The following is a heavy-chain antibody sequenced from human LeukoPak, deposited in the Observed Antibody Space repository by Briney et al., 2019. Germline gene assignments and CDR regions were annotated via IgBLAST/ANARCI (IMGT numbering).Heavy chain of an antibody. Sequence: GGSLRLSCAASGFTFSSYAMSWVRQAPGKGLEWVSSIRGSGISTYYANSVKGRFRISRDNSKNTLDLQMNSLGAEDTAVYFCAKDYIGYDQDFDYWGQGTLVTVSS. V-gene: IGHV3-23*01. CDR3: AKDYIGYDQDFDY. J-gene: IGHJ4*02. CDR2: IRGSGIST. CDR1: GFTFSSYA. D-gene: IGHD2-2*01.